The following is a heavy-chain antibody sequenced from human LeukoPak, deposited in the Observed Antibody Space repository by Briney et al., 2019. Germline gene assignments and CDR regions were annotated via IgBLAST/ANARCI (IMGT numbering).Heavy chain of an antibody. V-gene: IGHV1-24*01. Sequence: GASVKVSCKVSGYSLTELSIDWVRQAPGKGLEWMGGFDPDDGKTVYAQNFQGRVTMTEDTSTNTAYMELRSLRIEDTAVYYCATDRAFRYNEPLAGTLTSWGQGTLVTVSS. CDR3: ATDRAFRYNEPLAGTLTS. CDR2: FDPDDGKT. CDR1: GYSLTELS. D-gene: IGHD1-1*01. J-gene: IGHJ5*02.